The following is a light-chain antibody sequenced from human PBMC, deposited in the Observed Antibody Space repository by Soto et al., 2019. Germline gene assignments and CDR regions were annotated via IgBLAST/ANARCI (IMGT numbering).Light chain of an antibody. CDR2: EAS. CDR1: QGIRHY. V-gene: IGKV1-27*01. CDR3: QNFDSAPQT. Sequence: DIQMTQSPSSLSASVGDRVTITCRASQGIRHYLAWYQQKPGKVPKLLIYEASNLQSGVPSRFSGRGSGTDFTLTIISLQPEDVATYFCQNFDSAPQTFGQGTKVEIK. J-gene: IGKJ1*01.